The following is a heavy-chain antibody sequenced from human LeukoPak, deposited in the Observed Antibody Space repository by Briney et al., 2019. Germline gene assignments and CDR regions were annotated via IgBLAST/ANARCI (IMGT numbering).Heavy chain of an antibody. CDR2: IYSGDSP. D-gene: IGHD6-19*01. V-gene: IGHV3-53*01. CDR1: GFTVSSNY. J-gene: IGHJ2*01. Sequence: GGSLPLSCAASGFTVSSNYMSWLRQAPAKGLEGVSVIYSGDSPYYANSVKGRFTIYRDNSKNTLYHQMNSLRAEDTAVYYCARDRAAVAYWYFDLWGRGTLVTVSS. CDR3: ARDRAAVAYWYFDL.